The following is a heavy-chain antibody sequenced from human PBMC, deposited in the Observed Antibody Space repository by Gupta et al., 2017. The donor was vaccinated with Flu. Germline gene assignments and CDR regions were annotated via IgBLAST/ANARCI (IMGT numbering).Heavy chain of an antibody. D-gene: IGHD2-15*01. CDR3: ARDEGYCSGGRCYTKLDY. CDR1: GFIFSNHY. Sequence: EVQLVESGGDLVQPGGSLRLSCAASGFIFSNHYMSWVRQTPGKGLEWVAHIKQDGSEKYYVDSVKGRFTISRDNAKNSLYLQMSSLRAEDTAVYYCARDEGYCSGGRCYTKLDYWGQGTPVTVSS. CDR2: IKQDGSEK. J-gene: IGHJ4*02. V-gene: IGHV3-7*04.